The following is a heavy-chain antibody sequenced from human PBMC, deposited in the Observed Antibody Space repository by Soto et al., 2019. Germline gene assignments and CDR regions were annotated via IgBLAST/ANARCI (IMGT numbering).Heavy chain of an antibody. Sequence: PGGSLRLSCATSGFTFSSYAMSWVRQPPGKGLEWVSVISGSGGSTYYADSVKGRFTMSRDNSMNTLYLQMNTLRAEDTAIYYCAKVSSSWYAGFFDLWGQGTLVNVSS. J-gene: IGHJ4*02. D-gene: IGHD6-13*01. CDR2: ISGSGGST. V-gene: IGHV3-23*01. CDR3: AKVSSSWYAGFFDL. CDR1: GFTFSSYA.